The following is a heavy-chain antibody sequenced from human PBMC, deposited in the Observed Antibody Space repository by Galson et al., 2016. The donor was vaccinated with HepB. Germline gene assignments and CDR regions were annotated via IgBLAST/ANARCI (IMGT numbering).Heavy chain of an antibody. Sequence: SLRLSCAGSGFTFSNYAISWVRQAPGKGLEWVSVISGSGGSTYYADSVKGRSTISRDNSKNTMYLRMNSLRAEDTAVYYCAKEGSKLARNYYYGMDVWGKGTTVTVSS. V-gene: IGHV3-23*01. CDR1: GFTFSNYA. D-gene: IGHD3-10*01. CDR2: ISGSGGST. CDR3: AKEGSKLARNYYYGMDV. J-gene: IGHJ6*04.